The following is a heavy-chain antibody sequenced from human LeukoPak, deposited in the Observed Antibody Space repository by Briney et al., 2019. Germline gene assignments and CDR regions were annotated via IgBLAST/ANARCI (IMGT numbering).Heavy chain of an antibody. CDR1: GFPFSVYY. CDR2: ISNSGSDI. V-gene: IGHV3-11*01. CDR3: ARGFDCSSTSCSCMDV. Sequence: GGSLRLSCAASGFPFSVYYMSWIRQPPGKGPEWVSYISNSGSDIYYADSVKGRFTISRDNAKNSLYLQMSSLRAEDTAVYYCARGFDCSSTSCSCMDVWGQGTTVTVSS. D-gene: IGHD2-2*01. J-gene: IGHJ6*02.